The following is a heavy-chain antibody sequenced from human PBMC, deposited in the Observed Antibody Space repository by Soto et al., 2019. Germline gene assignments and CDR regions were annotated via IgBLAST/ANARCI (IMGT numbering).Heavy chain of an antibody. V-gene: IGHV5-10-1*01. Sequence: PGESLKISCKGSGYSSTSYWISWVRQMPGKGLEWMGRIDPSDSYTNYSPSFQGHVTISADKSISTAYLQWSSLKASDTAMYYCARKSLGFGELPYGMDVWGQGTTVTVSS. J-gene: IGHJ6*02. CDR1: GYSSTSYW. CDR2: IDPSDSYT. CDR3: ARKSLGFGELPYGMDV. D-gene: IGHD3-10*01.